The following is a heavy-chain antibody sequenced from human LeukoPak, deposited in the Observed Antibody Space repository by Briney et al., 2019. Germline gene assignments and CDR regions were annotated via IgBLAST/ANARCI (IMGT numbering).Heavy chain of an antibody. CDR2: IYPGDSDT. Sequence: GESLKISCKGSGYSFTSYWIGWVRQMPGKGLEWMGIIYPGDSDTRYSPSFQGQVTISADKSISTAYLQWSSLKASDTAMYYCASDLNNYYDSSGYGYWGQGTLVTVSS. CDR1: GYSFTSYW. J-gene: IGHJ4*02. D-gene: IGHD3-22*01. CDR3: ASDLNNYYDSSGYGY. V-gene: IGHV5-51*01.